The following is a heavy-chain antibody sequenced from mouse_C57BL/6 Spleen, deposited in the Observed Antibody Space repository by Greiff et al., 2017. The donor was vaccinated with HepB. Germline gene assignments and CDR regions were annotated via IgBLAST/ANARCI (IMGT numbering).Heavy chain of an antibody. CDR2: IDPSDSYT. Sequence: QVHVKQSGAELVKPGASVKLSCKASGYTFTSYWMQWVKQRPGQGLEWIGEIDPSDSYTNYNQKFKGKATLTVDTSSSTAYMQLSSLTSEDSAVYYCARSVGYGNYVLDYWGQGTTLTVSS. V-gene: IGHV1-50*01. J-gene: IGHJ2*01. CDR1: GYTFTSYW. D-gene: IGHD2-1*01. CDR3: ARSVGYGNYVLDY.